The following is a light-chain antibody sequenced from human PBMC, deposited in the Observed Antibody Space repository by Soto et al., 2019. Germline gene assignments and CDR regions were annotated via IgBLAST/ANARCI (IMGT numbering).Light chain of an antibody. CDR3: SSYTSSGSYV. J-gene: IGLJ1*01. V-gene: IGLV2-14*03. Sequence: QSVLNQPASVSGSPGQSITISCTGTSSDVGGYNYVSWYQQHPGKAPKLMIYDVSNRPSGVSNRFSGSKSGNTASLTISGLQAEDEADYYCSSYTSSGSYVFGTGTKVTVL. CDR1: SSDVGGYNY. CDR2: DVS.